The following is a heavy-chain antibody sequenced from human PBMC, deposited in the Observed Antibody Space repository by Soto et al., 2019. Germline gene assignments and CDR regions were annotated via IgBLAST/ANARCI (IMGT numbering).Heavy chain of an antibody. CDR3: ARDLGSGWYNFDY. CDR2: IKQDGSEK. V-gene: IGHV3-7*01. D-gene: IGHD6-19*01. Sequence: EVQLVESGGGLVQPGGSLRLSCAASGFTFSSYWMSWVRQAPGKGLEWVANIKQDGSEKYYVDSVKGRFTISRDNAKNSRYLQMNSLRAEDTAVYYCARDLGSGWYNFDYWGQGTLVTVSS. J-gene: IGHJ4*02. CDR1: GFTFSSYW.